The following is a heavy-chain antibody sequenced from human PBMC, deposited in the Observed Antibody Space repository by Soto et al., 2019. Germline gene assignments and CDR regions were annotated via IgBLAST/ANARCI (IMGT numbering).Heavy chain of an antibody. CDR3: ASACYYYYYMDV. CDR2: IYYSGST. Sequence: SETLSLTCTVSGGSISSGGYYWIWIRQHPGKGLEWIGYIYYSGSTYYNPSLRSRVTISVDTSKNQFSLKLSSVTAADTAVYYCASACYYYYYMDVWGKGTTVTVSS. CDR1: GGSISSGGYY. V-gene: IGHV4-31*03. J-gene: IGHJ6*03.